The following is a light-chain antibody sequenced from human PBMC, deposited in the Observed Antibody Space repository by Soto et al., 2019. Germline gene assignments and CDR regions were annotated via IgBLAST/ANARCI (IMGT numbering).Light chain of an antibody. V-gene: IGKV1-5*01. CDR1: QSLNSR. CDR3: QQSFIAPWT. CDR2: DAS. Sequence: DIQLTQSPSTLSASVGDRVTLTCRAAQSLNSRLAWYQHRPGKAPRLLIYDASTLQSGVPSRFSGSGSGTDFTLTLSSLQAEDSATYYCQQSFIAPWTFGQGTKVDIK. J-gene: IGKJ1*01.